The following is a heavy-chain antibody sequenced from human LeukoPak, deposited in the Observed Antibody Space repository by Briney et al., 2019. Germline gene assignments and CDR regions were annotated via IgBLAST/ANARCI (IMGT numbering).Heavy chain of an antibody. J-gene: IGHJ4*02. Sequence: SETLSLTCTVSGGSISSYYWSWIRQPPGKGLEWIGYIYYSGSTNYNPSLKSRVTISVDTSKKQFSLKLSSVTAADTAVYYCARDTSIAVAGAFDYWGQGTLVTVSS. CDR1: GGSISSYY. V-gene: IGHV4-59*01. CDR3: ARDTSIAVAGAFDY. CDR2: IYYSGST. D-gene: IGHD6-19*01.